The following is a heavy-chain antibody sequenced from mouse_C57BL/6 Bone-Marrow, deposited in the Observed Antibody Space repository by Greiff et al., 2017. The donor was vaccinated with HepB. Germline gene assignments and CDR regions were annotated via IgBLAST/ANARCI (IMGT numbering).Heavy chain of an antibody. CDR3: ARDYGGPYYFDY. CDR1: GYTFTSYW. V-gene: IGHV1-50*01. J-gene: IGHJ2*01. CDR2: IDPSDSYT. D-gene: IGHD1-1*01. Sequence: VQLQQPGAELVKPGASVKLSCKASGYTFTSYWMQWVKQRPGQGLEWIGEIDPSDSYTNYNQNFKGKATLTVDTSSSTAYMQLSILTSEDSAVYYCARDYGGPYYFDYWGQGTTLTVSS.